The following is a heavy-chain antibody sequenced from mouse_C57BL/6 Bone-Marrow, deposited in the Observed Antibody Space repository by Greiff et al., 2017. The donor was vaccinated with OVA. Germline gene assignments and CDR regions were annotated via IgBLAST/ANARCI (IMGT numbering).Heavy chain of an antibody. CDR2: IDPSDSYT. J-gene: IGHJ4*01. Sequence: QVQLQQPGAELVMPGASVKLSCKASGYTFTSYWMHWVKQRPGQGLEWIGEIDPSDSYTNYNQKFKGKSTLTVDKSSSTAYMQLSSLTSEDSAVYYCARRINNVVAHYYAMDDWGKGTTVTVSS. CDR3: ARRINNVVAHYYAMDD. D-gene: IGHD1-1*01. V-gene: IGHV1-69*01. CDR1: GYTFTSYW.